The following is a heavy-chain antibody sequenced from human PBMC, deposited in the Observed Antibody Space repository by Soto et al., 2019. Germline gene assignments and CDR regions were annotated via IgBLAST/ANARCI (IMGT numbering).Heavy chain of an antibody. D-gene: IGHD2-2*02. J-gene: IGHJ6*02. CDR1: GFTFSSYG. CDR2: ISYDGSNK. V-gene: IGHV3-30*18. Sequence: LRLSCAASGFTFSSYGMHWVRQAPGKGLEWVAVISYDGSNKYYADSVKGRFTISRDNSKNTLYLQMNSLRAEDTAVYYCAKCVVVVPAAIGTEYYYYGMDVWGQGTTVTVSS. CDR3: AKCVVVVPAAIGTEYYYYGMDV.